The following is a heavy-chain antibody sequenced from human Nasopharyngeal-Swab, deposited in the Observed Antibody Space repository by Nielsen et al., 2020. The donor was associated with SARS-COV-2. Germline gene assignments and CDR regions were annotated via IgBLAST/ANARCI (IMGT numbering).Heavy chain of an antibody. V-gene: IGHV3-30-3*01. CDR1: GFTFSSYA. Sequence: GGSLRLSCAASGFTFSSYAMYWVRQAPGKGLEWVAVISYDGSNKYYADSVKGRFTISRDNAQNTLYLQMNSLRAEDAAVYYCARLSADCSRTSCYTGYFDYWGQGTLVTVSS. CDR2: ISYDGSNK. J-gene: IGHJ4*02. CDR3: ARLSADCSRTSCYTGYFDY. D-gene: IGHD2-2*02.